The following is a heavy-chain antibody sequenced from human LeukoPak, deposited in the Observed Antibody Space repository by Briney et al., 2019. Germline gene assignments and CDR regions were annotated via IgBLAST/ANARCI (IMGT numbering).Heavy chain of an antibody. Sequence: PGGSLRLSCAASGFAFSSYSMNWVRQAPGKGLEWVSVIYSGGSTYYADSVKGRFTISRDNSKNTLYLQMNSLRAEDTAVYYCAMVYSSGSAYWGQGTLVTVSS. CDR3: AMVYSSGSAY. J-gene: IGHJ4*02. CDR1: GFAFSSYS. CDR2: IYSGGST. V-gene: IGHV3-53*01. D-gene: IGHD6-19*01.